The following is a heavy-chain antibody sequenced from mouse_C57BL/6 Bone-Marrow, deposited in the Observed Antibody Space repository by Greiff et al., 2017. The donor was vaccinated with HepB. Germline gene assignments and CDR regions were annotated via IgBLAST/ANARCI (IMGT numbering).Heavy chain of an antibody. Sequence: EVKLMESGPELVKPGASVKMSCKASGYTFTDYYMHWVKQSHGKSLEWIGYIYPNNGGNGYNQKFKGKATLTVDKSSSTAYMELRSLTSEDSAVYYCAREGSRGLRQGVYYAMDYWGQGTSVTVSS. CDR3: AREGSRGLRQGVYYAMDY. D-gene: IGHD2-4*01. CDR1: GYTFTDYY. J-gene: IGHJ4*01. V-gene: IGHV1-34*01. CDR2: IYPNNGGN.